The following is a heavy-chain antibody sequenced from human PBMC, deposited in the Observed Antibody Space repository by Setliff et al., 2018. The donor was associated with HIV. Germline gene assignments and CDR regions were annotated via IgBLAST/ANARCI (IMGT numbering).Heavy chain of an antibody. CDR1: GFTFPSYG. D-gene: IGHD2-15*01. Sequence: ASVKVSCKASGFTFPSYGITWVRQAPGQGLEWMGWITAYNANTNYAQMLQGRVTMTTDTSTSTAYMELRSLRSDDTAVYYCAISLGYCSGGSCYMDYRGQGTLVTVSS. CDR3: AISLGYCSGGSCYMDY. V-gene: IGHV1-18*01. J-gene: IGHJ4*02. CDR2: ITAYNANT.